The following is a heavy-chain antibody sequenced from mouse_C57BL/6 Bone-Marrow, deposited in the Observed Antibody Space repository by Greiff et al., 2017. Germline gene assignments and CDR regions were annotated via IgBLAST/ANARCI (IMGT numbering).Heavy chain of an antibody. Sequence: EVKVVESGGGLVKPGGSLKLSCAASGFTFSDYGMHWVRQAPEKGLEWVAYISSGSSTIYYADKVKGRFTISRDNAKNTLFLQMTSLRSEDTAMYYCARPPYYGSSWFAYWGQGTLVTVSA. CDR3: ARPPYYGSSWFAY. CDR2: ISSGSSTI. V-gene: IGHV5-17*01. CDR1: GFTFSDYG. D-gene: IGHD1-1*01. J-gene: IGHJ3*01.